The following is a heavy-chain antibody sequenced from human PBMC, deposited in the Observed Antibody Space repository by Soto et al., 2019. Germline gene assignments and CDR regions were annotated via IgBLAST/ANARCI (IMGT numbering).Heavy chain of an antibody. CDR1: GGSISSSNW. Sequence: QVQLQESGPGLVKPSGTLSLTCAVSGGSISSSNWWSWVRQPPGKGLEWIGEIYHSGSTNYNPSLKSLGTISVAKSRHQLSLKLSSVTAADTAGYYCARRWGEGRVDYWGQGTLVTVSS. CDR2: IYHSGST. D-gene: IGHD3-10*01. CDR3: ARRWGEGRVDY. V-gene: IGHV4-4*02. J-gene: IGHJ4*02.